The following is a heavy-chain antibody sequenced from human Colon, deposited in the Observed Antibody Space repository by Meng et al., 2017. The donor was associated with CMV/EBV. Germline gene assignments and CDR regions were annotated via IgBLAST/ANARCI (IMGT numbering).Heavy chain of an antibody. CDR3: ARVVLNFFDH. CDR2: IDKSGTT. CDR1: DVSISGYS. V-gene: IGHV4-4*07. J-gene: IGHJ4*02. Sequence: QLLLQESGPGLVKPSETLSLTCIVLDVSISGYSWSWIRQPAGKGLEWIGRIDKSGTTHYNPSLKSRVTLSLDTSKDQFSLKLTSVTAADTAMYYCARVVLNFFDHWGQGTLVTVSS.